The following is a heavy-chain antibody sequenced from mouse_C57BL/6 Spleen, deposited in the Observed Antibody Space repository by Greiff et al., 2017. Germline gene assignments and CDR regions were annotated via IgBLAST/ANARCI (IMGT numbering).Heavy chain of an antibody. D-gene: IGHD2-4*01. J-gene: IGHJ4*01. V-gene: IGHV14-2*01. CDR2: IEPEDGET. CDR3: VKRRGYDYDGYAMDY. CDR1: GFNIKDYY. Sequence: EVQLQQSGAELVKPGASVKLSCTASGFNIKDYYMHWVKQRTEQGLEWIGRIEPEDGETKYAPKFQGKATITADTSSNTAYLQLSSLTSEDTAVYYCVKRRGYDYDGYAMDYWGQGTSVTVSS.